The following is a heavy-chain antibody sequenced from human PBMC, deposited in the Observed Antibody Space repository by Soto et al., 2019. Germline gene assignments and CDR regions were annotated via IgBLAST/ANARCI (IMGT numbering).Heavy chain of an antibody. Sequence: QVQLQESGPGLLKPSETLSLTCTVSGAAISTYHWSWIRQSPGKGLECIGYIHNSGSTNYNPSLRRRVTISLHPSKNQFSLKVTSVTAADTAVYYCARVRGGKNEPIHTNFFDHWGQGTLVTVSS. V-gene: IGHV4-59*01. D-gene: IGHD3-16*01. J-gene: IGHJ5*02. CDR1: GAAISTYH. CDR3: ARVRGGKNEPIHTNFFDH. CDR2: IHNSGST.